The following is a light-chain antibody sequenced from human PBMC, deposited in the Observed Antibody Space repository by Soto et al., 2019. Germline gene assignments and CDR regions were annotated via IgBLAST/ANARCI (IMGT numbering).Light chain of an antibody. V-gene: IGKV3-20*01. J-gene: IGKJ1*01. CDR3: HHHGGSPET. CDR2: GAS. Sequence: EILLTQSPGTLSLSPGEEATLTCRASQSVDSNYLAWYQQKPGQTPRLIIYGASGRADGIPDRFSGSGSGTDFTLTISRLEPEDFAIYHCHHHGGSPETFGQGTKVDIK. CDR1: QSVDSNY.